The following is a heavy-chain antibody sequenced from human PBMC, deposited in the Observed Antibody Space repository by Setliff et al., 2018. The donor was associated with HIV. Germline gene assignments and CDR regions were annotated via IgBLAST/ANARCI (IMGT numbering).Heavy chain of an antibody. CDR2: IYYSGST. Sequence: LSLTCTVSGGSISSYYWSWIRQPPGRGLEWIGYIYYSGSTYYKPSLKSRVTISVDTSKNQFSLKLNSVTAADTAMYYCARVVDADYLDYWGQGTPVTVSS. CDR3: ARVVDADYLDY. J-gene: IGHJ4*02. V-gene: IGHV4-59*04. CDR1: GGSISSYY. D-gene: IGHD2-15*01.